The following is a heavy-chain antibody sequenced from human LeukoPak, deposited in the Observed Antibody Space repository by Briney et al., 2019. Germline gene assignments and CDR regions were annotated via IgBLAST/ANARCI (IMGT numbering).Heavy chain of an antibody. CDR1: GGSISSYY. D-gene: IGHD3-3*01. CDR3: ARQVSSITIFRGPTYYFDH. V-gene: IGHV4-59*08. J-gene: IGHJ4*02. CDR2: IYYSGST. Sequence: PSETLSLTCTVSGGSISSYYWSWIRQPPGKGLEWIGYIYYSGSTNYNPSLKSRVTISVDTSKNQFSLKLSSVTAADTAVYYCARQVSSITIFRGPTYYFDHWGQGTLVTVSS.